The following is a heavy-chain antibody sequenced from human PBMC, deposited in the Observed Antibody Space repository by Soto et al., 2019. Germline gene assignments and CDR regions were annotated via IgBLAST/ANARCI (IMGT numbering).Heavy chain of an antibody. CDR3: ARGGDIVVVPGNWFDP. Sequence: ASVKVSCKASGYTFTSYYMHWVRQAPGQRLEWIGLINAGNGNTKYSQKFQGRVTITRDTSASTAYMELSSLRSEDTAVFYCARGGDIVVVPGNWFDPWGQGTLVTVSS. V-gene: IGHV1-3*01. CDR2: INAGNGNT. D-gene: IGHD2-2*01. CDR1: GYTFTSYY. J-gene: IGHJ5*02.